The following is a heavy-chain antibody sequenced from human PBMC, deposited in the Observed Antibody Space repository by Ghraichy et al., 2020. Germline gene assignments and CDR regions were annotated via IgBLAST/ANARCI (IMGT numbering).Heavy chain of an antibody. CDR2: ISSNGGST. J-gene: IGHJ5*02. CDR3: AKDWIQLWS. V-gene: IGHV3-23*01. D-gene: IGHD5-18*01. Sequence: EALNISCAASGFTFSTYAMTWVRQAPGKGLEWVSDISSNGGSTYYADSVKGRFTISRDNSKNTLYLQMNSLRAEDTAVYFCAKDWIQLWSWGQGTLVTVSS. CDR1: GFTFSTYA.